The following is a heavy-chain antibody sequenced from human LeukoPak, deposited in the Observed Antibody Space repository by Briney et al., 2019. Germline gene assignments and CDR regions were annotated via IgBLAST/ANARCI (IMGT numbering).Heavy chain of an antibody. J-gene: IGHJ3*02. V-gene: IGHV3-23*01. CDR3: AKAWWCTSSGGDSFGI. CDR1: GFTLSNSA. CDR2: FSGPGKT. D-gene: IGHD6-6*01. Sequence: GGSLRLSCAASGFTLSNSAMSWVRQAPGKGLEWVSGFSGPGKTYYADSVKGRFTISRDTSKSTLYLQINSLRAEDTAVYYCAKAWWCTSSGGDSFGIWGQGTMVTVSS.